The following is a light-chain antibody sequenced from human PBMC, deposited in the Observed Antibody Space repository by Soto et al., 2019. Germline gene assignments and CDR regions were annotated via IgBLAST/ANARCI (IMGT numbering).Light chain of an antibody. Sequence: EIVLTQSPATLSLSPGERATLSCRASQSVSSYLAWYQQKPGQAPRLLIYDASNRATGIPARFSGSGSGTDFTLTISSLEPEDFAVYYCLQRSNWWTFGPGTKVDIK. CDR2: DAS. V-gene: IGKV3-11*01. CDR3: LQRSNWWT. J-gene: IGKJ1*01. CDR1: QSVSSY.